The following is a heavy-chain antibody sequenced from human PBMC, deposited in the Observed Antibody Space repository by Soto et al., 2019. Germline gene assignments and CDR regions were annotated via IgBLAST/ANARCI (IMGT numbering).Heavy chain of an antibody. CDR2: IYSSGRT. J-gene: IGHJ5*02. Sequence: QVQLQESGPGLVKPSQTLSLTCSLSGGSINSDEFYWTWIRQSPGKGLEWIGYIYSSGRTHYNPSLKSRINISLDTSNNPLSLRLSSVTAADTAVYYCARMGLHLGESSRNWFPPWGRGTLVTVSS. CDR1: GGSINSDEFY. CDR3: ARMGLHLGESSRNWFPP. V-gene: IGHV4-31*03. D-gene: IGHD3-16*01.